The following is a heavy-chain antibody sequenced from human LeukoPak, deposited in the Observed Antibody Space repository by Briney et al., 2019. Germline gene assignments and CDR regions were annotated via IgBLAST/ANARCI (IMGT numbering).Heavy chain of an antibody. CDR2: IKQDGSEK. J-gene: IGHJ4*02. Sequence: GGSLRLSCAASGFTFSSYWMSWVRQAPGKGLEWVSNIKQDGSEKYYVDSVKGRFTISRDNAKNSLYLQMNSLRAEDTAVYYCAREHYDFWSGYYDYWGQGTLVTVSS. D-gene: IGHD3-3*01. CDR1: GFTFSSYW. V-gene: IGHV3-7*03. CDR3: AREHYDFWSGYYDY.